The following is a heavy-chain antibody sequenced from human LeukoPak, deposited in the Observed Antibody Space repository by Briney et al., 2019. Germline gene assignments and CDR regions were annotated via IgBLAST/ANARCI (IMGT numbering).Heavy chain of an antibody. CDR1: GGTFSSYA. V-gene: IGHV1-69*05. D-gene: IGHD6-13*01. J-gene: IGHJ4*02. Sequence: GASVKVSCKASGGTFSSYAISWVRQAPGQGLEWMGGIIPIFGTANYAQKLQGRVTMTTDTSTSTAYMELRSLRSDDTAVYYCARAGDSNPSDYWGQGTLVTVSS. CDR2: IIPIFGTA. CDR3: ARAGDSNPSDY.